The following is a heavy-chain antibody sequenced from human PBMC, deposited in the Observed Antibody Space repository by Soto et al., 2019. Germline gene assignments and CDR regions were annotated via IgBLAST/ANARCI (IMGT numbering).Heavy chain of an antibody. CDR3: AGNLRGYSYSDY. Sequence: SETLSLTCAVYGGSFSGYYWSWIRQPPGKGLEWIGEINHSGSTNYNPSLKSRVTISVDTSKNQFSLKLSSVTAADTAVYYCAGNLRGYSYSDYWGQGTLVTVSS. V-gene: IGHV4-34*01. CDR1: GGSFSGYY. J-gene: IGHJ4*02. CDR2: INHSGST. D-gene: IGHD5-18*01.